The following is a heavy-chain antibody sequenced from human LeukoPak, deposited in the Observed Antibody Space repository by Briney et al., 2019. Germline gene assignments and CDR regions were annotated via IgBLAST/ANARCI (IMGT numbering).Heavy chain of an antibody. CDR3: ARATGSYDSSGLAFDI. J-gene: IGHJ3*02. CDR1: GFTFSSYA. D-gene: IGHD3-22*01. V-gene: IGHV3-30-3*01. Sequence: PGGSLRLSCAASGFTFSSYAMHWVRQAPGKGLEWVAVISYDGSNKYYTDSVKGRFTISRDNSKNTLYLQMNSLRAEDTAVYYCARATGSYDSSGLAFDIWGQGTMVTVSS. CDR2: ISYDGSNK.